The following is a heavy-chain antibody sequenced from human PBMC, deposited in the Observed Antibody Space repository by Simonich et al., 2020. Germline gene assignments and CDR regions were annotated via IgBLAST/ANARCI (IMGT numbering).Heavy chain of an antibody. V-gene: IGHV1-2*02. CDR1: GYTFTGYY. CDR3: ARDLRGSYYYYYYMDV. D-gene: IGHD1-26*01. J-gene: IGHJ6*03. Sequence: QVQLVQSGAEVKKPGASVKVSCKASGYTFTGYYMHWVRQAPGQGLEWMGWINPNRGGTNYAQKFQGRVTMTRDTSISTAYMELSRLRSDDTAVYYCARDLRGSYYYYYYMDVWGKGTTVT. CDR2: INPNRGGT.